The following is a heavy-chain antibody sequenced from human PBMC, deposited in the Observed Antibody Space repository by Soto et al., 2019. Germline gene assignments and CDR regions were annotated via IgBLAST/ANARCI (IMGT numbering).Heavy chain of an antibody. Sequence: GGSLRLSCAASGFTFSSYAMSWVRQAPGKGLEWVSAISGSGGSTYYADSVKGRFTISRDNSKNTLYLQMNSLRAEDTAVYYCAKLNWNDGPDYYYYGMDVWGQGTTVTVSS. J-gene: IGHJ6*02. D-gene: IGHD1-1*01. CDR1: GFTFSSYA. V-gene: IGHV3-23*01. CDR2: ISGSGGST. CDR3: AKLNWNDGPDYYYYGMDV.